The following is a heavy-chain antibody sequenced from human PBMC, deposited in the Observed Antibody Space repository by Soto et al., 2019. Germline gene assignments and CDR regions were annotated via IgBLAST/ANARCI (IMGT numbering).Heavy chain of an antibody. CDR2: INHSGST. CDR1: GGSFSGYY. CDR3: ARGDRRNVDP. D-gene: IGHD1-1*01. Sequence: QVQLQQWGAGLLKPSETLSLTCAVYGGSFSGYYWSWIRQPPGKGLELIGEINHSGSTNYHPSLKRRVSIAVDTPKNRFSLHLSSVTAADTAVYCCARGDRRNVDPCGQRDRGAVSS. V-gene: IGHV4-34*01. J-gene: IGHJ5*02.